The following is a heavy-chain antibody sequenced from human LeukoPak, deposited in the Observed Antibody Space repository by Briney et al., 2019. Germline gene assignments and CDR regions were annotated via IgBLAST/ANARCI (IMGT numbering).Heavy chain of an antibody. V-gene: IGHV4-34*01. D-gene: IGHD2-15*01. Sequence: SETLSLTCAVYGGSFSGYYWSWIRQPPGKGLEWIGEINHSGSTNYNPSLKSRVTISVDTSKNQFSLKLSSVTAADTAVYYCASVVVVAATGAFDIWGQGTMVTVSS. CDR2: INHSGST. CDR3: ASVVVVAATGAFDI. J-gene: IGHJ3*02. CDR1: GGSFSGYY.